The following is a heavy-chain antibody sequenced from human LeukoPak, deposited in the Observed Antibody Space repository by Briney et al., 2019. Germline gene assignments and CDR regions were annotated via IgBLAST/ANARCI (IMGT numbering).Heavy chain of an antibody. Sequence: SETLSLTCTVSGYSISSGYYWGWIRQPPGKGLEWIGSIYHSGSTYYNPSLKSRVAISVDTSKNQFSLKLSSVTAADTAVYYCAREDLEYSSSSAFDYWGQGTLVTVSS. D-gene: IGHD6-6*01. CDR1: GYSISSGYY. V-gene: IGHV4-38-2*02. CDR2: IYHSGST. CDR3: AREDLEYSSSSAFDY. J-gene: IGHJ4*02.